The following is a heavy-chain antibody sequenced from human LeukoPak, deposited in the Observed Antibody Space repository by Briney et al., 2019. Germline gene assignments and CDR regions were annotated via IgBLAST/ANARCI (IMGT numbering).Heavy chain of an antibody. CDR3: ARGDGDYDYYYYYGMDV. V-gene: IGHV4-59*01. D-gene: IGHD4-17*01. Sequence: SETLSLTCTVSGGSISSYYWSWIRQPPGKGLEWIGYIYYSGSTNYNPSLKSRVTISVDTSKNQFSLKLSSVTAADTAVYYCARGDGDYDYYYYYGMDVWGKGPRSPSPQ. CDR2: IYYSGST. CDR1: GGSISSYY. J-gene: IGHJ6*01.